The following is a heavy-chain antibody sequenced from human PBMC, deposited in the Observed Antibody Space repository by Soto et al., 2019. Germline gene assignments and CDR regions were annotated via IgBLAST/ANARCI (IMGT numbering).Heavy chain of an antibody. J-gene: IGHJ6*02. CDR1: GGSVSSGSYY. V-gene: IGHV4-61*01. Sequence: QVQLQESGPGLVKPSETLSLTCTVSGGSVSSGSYYWSWIRQPPGKGLEWIGYIYYSGSTNYNPSLKSRVTISVDTSKNQFSLKLSSVTAADTAVYYCAREIVGATWSRTDYYYYGMDVWGQGTTVTVSS. CDR2: IYYSGST. CDR3: AREIVGATWSRTDYYYYGMDV. D-gene: IGHD1-26*01.